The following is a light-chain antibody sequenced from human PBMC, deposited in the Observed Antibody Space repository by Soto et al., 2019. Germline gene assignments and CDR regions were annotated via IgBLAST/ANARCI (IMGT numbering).Light chain of an antibody. CDR1: QTVTKY. V-gene: IGKV3-11*01. CDR2: DTS. Sequence: PGERATLSCRASQTVTKYLAWYQQKPGQAPRLLIYDTSNRATGIPARFSGSGSGTDFTLTISGLQSDDFAVYFCQQRSNWPFTFGPGTTVDFK. J-gene: IGKJ3*01. CDR3: QQRSNWPFT.